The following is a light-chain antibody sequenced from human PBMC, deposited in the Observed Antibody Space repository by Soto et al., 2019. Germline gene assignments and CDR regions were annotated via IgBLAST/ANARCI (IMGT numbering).Light chain of an antibody. Sequence: EIVLTQSPSSLSLSAGQRATLTCRASQSIDTTFFAWYQKKRDQAPSLLIQGSSKRATGIPDRFSGSGSGAAITLIISRLEPEDFAVYYCQQYMSSVTFGQGTKVEIK. CDR3: QQYMSSVT. J-gene: IGKJ1*01. CDR1: QSIDTTF. V-gene: IGKV3-20*01. CDR2: GSS.